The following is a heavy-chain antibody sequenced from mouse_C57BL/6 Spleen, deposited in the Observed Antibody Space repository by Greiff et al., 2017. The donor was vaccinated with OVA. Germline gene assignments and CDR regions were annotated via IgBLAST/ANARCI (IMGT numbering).Heavy chain of an antibody. V-gene: IGHV3-1*01. CDR2: ISYSGST. CDR1: GYSITSGYD. Sequence: EVQLQQSGPGMVKPSQSLSLTCTVTGYSITSGYDWHWIRHFPANKLEWMGYISYSGSTNYNPSLKSRISITHDTSKNHFFLKLNSVTTEDTATYYCAYSKGAWFAYWGQGTLVTVSA. J-gene: IGHJ3*01. D-gene: IGHD2-5*01. CDR3: AYSKGAWFAY.